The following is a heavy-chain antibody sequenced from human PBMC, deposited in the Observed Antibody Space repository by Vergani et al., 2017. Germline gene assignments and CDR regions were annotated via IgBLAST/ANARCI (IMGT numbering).Heavy chain of an antibody. CDR2: IYPGDSDT. V-gene: IGHV5-51*01. CDR3: AASSRWLRFLFDY. J-gene: IGHJ4*02. CDR1: GYSFTSYW. D-gene: IGHD5-12*01. Sequence: EVQLVQSGAEVKKPGESLKLSCKGSGYSFTSYWIGWVRQMPGKGLEWMGIIYPGDSDTRYSPSFQGQVTISADKYISTAYLQWSSLKASDTAMYYCAASSRWLRFLFDYWGQGTLVTVSS.